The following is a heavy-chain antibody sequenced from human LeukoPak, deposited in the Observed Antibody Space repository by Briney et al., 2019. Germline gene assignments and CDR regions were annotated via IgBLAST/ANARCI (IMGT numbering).Heavy chain of an antibody. CDR1: EFTFSTYW. V-gene: IGHV3-7*04. Sequence: GGSLRLSCAASEFTFSTYWMSWVRQAPGKGLEWVANIRQDGREIYYVDSVKGRFTISRDNAKNSLYLQMNSLRAEDTAVYYCARDKITGASSFDHWGQGTLVTVCS. D-gene: IGHD1-14*01. J-gene: IGHJ4*02. CDR2: IRQDGREI. CDR3: ARDKITGASSFDH.